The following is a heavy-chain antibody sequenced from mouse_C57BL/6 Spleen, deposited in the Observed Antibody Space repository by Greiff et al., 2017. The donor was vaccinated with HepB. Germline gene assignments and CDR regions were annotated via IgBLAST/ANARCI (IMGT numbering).Heavy chain of an antibody. V-gene: IGHV1-69*01. CDR1: GYTFTSYW. CDR3: ARNEFGSSPSWFAY. CDR2: IDPSDSYT. Sequence: QVQLQQPGAELVMPGASVKLSCKASGYTFTSYWMHWVKQRPGQGLEWIGEIDPSDSYTNYNQKFKGKSTLTVDKSSSTAYMQLSSLTSEDSAVYYCARNEFGSSPSWFAYWGQGTLVTVSA. D-gene: IGHD1-1*01. J-gene: IGHJ3*01.